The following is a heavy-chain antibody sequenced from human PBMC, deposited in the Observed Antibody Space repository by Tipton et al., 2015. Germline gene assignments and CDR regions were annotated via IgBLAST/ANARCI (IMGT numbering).Heavy chain of an antibody. V-gene: IGHV4-61*01. J-gene: IGHJ6*02. CDR2: ISYSGTT. CDR1: GGSVSSGTYY. Sequence: LRLPCTVSGGSVSSGTYYWSWIRQPPGKGLECIGYISYSGTTNYNPSLKSRVTISVDTSKNQLYLKLSSVTAADTAVYYCARDSPFGGMDVWGQGTTVTVSS. CDR3: ARDSPFGGMDV. D-gene: IGHD3-3*01.